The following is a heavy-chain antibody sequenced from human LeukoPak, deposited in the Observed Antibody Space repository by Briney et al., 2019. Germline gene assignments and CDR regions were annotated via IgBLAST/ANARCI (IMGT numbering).Heavy chain of an antibody. Sequence: SVKVSCKASGGTFSSYAISWVRQAPGQGLEWMGGIIPIFGTANYAQKFQGRVTITADESTSTAYMELSSLRSEDTAVYYCARQTPMVRGVIQYPLPYYFDYWGQGTLVTVSS. CDR1: GGTFSSYA. V-gene: IGHV1-69*13. CDR2: IIPIFGTA. D-gene: IGHD3-10*01. CDR3: ARQTPMVRGVIQYPLPYYFDY. J-gene: IGHJ4*02.